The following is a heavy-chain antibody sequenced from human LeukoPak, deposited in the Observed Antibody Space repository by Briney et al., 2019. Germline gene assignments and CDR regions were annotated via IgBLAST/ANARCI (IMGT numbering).Heavy chain of an antibody. V-gene: IGHV1-3*01. CDR3: ARDRVPVDTGGDWFDP. CDR2: INAGNGNT. CDR1: GYTFTSYA. J-gene: IGHJ5*02. D-gene: IGHD5-18*01. Sequence: ASVKVSCKASGYTFTSYAMHWVRQAPGQRLEWMEWINAGNGNTKYSQKFQGRVTITRDTSASTAYMELSSLRSEDTAVYYCARDRVPVDTGGDWFDPWGQGTLVTVSS.